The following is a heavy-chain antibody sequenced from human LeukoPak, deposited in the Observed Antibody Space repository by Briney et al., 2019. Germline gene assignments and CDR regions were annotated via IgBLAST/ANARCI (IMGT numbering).Heavy chain of an antibody. D-gene: IGHD3-22*01. V-gene: IGHV3-30*02. Sequence: GGSLRLSCAASGFTFSSYGMHWVRQAPGKGLEWVAFIRYDGSNKYYADSVKGRFTISRDNSKNTLYLQMNSLRAEDTAVYYCARTAFITTDFDYWGQGTLVTVSS. CDR3: ARTAFITTDFDY. J-gene: IGHJ4*02. CDR1: GFTFSSYG. CDR2: IRYDGSNK.